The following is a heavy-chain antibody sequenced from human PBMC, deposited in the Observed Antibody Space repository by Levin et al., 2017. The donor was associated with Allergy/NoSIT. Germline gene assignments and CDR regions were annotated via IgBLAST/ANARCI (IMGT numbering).Heavy chain of an antibody. V-gene: IGHV3-21*01. Sequence: PGGSLRLSCAASGFTFSSYSMNWVRQAPGKGLEWVSSISSSSSYIYYADSVKGRFTISRDNAKNSLYLQMNSLRAEDTAVYYCARDLSGGSGPLGYWGQGTLVTVSS. CDR2: ISSSSSYI. J-gene: IGHJ4*02. CDR1: GFTFSSYS. CDR3: ARDLSGGSGPLGY. D-gene: IGHD1-26*01.